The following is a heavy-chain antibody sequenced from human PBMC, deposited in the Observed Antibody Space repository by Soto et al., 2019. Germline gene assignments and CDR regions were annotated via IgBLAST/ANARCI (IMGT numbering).Heavy chain of an antibody. V-gene: IGHV5-51*01. CDR1: GDNFTNYW. D-gene: IGHD6-13*01. Sequence: QQIPSKGSGDNFTNYWIGRVRQMPGKGLEGMGMIYPGDSDTRYRPSFQGQVPISADKSIGTAHLQWSSLKASDPAMYYCARPSXSSSWYHTDHYYYGMDVWGQGTTVTVSS. CDR3: ARPSXSSSWYHTDHYYYGMDV. CDR2: IYPGDSDT. J-gene: IGHJ6*02.